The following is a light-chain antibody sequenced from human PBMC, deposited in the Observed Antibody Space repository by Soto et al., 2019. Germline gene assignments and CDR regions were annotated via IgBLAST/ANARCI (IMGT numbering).Light chain of an antibody. CDR3: QQSYSTSRT. CDR2: AAS. J-gene: IGKJ1*01. Sequence: DIQMTQSPSSLSASVGDRVTITCRASQGISSYLNWYQQKPGKAPNLLIYAASSLQSGVPSRFSGSGSGTDFTLTISSLQPEDFATYYCQQSYSTSRTFGQGTKVDIK. CDR1: QGISSY. V-gene: IGKV1-39*01.